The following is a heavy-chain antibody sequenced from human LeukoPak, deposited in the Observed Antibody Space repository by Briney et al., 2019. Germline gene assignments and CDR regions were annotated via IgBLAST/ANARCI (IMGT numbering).Heavy chain of an antibody. D-gene: IGHD2-2*01. CDR1: GGSISSYY. Sequence: SETLSLTCTVSGGSISSYYWSWIRQPAGKGLEWIGRIYTSGSTNYNPSLKSRVTMSVDTSKNQFSLKLSSVTAADTAVYYCARDALYCSSTSCYRYWYFDLWGRGTLVTVSS. CDR2: IYTSGST. V-gene: IGHV4-4*07. J-gene: IGHJ2*01. CDR3: ARDALYCSSTSCYRYWYFDL.